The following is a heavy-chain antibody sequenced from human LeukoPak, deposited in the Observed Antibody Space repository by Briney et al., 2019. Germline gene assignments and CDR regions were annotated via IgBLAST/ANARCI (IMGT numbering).Heavy chain of an antibody. CDR2: ISSSSYI. V-gene: IGHV3-21*01. J-gene: IGHJ5*02. CDR1: GFTFSSYS. CDR3: ARGPVTTGNWFDP. Sequence: GGSLRLSRAASGFTFSSYSMNWVRQAPGKGLEWVSSISSSSYIYYADSVKGRFTISRDNAKNSLYLQMNSLRAEDTAVYYCARGPVTTGNWFDPWGQGTLVTVSS. D-gene: IGHD4-17*01.